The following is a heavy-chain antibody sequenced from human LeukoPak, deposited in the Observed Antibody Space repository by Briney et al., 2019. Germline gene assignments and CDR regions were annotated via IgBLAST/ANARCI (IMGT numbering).Heavy chain of an antibody. V-gene: IGHV5-51*01. CDR2: IDPSDSDT. J-gene: IGHJ4*02. CDR3: ARRGIATYYVDY. D-gene: IGHD3-10*01. Sequence: GESLKISCKGSGYSFTTHWIAWVRQMPGKGLEWMGIIDPSDSDTRYSPFFQGQVTISADKSINTAYLQWSTLKASDTAVYYCARRGIATYYVDYWGQGTQVTVSS. CDR1: GYSFTTHW.